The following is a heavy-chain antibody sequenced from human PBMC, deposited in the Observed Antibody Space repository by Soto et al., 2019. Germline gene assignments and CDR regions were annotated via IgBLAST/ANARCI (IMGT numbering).Heavy chain of an antibody. J-gene: IGHJ6*02. D-gene: IGHD2-8*01. CDR2: ISWNSGRI. V-gene: IGHV3-9*01. CDR1: GFTFDDYA. CDR3: AKDIRYGTNGVCYRNYYYGLDV. Sequence: PGGSLRLSCAASGFTFDDYAMHWVRQAPGKGLEWVSGISWNSGRIGYADSVKGRFTISRDNAKNSLYLQMNSLRAEDTALYYCAKDIRYGTNGVCYRNYYYGLDVWGQGTTVTVSS.